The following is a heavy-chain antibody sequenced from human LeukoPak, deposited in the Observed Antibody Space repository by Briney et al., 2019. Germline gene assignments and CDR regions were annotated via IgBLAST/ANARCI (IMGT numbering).Heavy chain of an antibody. J-gene: IGHJ4*02. D-gene: IGHD5-18*01. Sequence: SETLSLTCTVSGGSISSYYWSGIRQPPGKGLEYIGYIYYSGSTSYNPSLKTRVTISVDTSKNQFSLKLSSVTAADTAVYYCARGRGIQLWTYFDYWGQGTLVTVSS. CDR2: IYYSGST. CDR3: ARGRGIQLWTYFDY. V-gene: IGHV4-59*01. CDR1: GGSISSYY.